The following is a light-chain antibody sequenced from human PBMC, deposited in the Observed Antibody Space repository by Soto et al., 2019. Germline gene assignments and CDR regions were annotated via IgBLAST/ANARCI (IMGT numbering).Light chain of an antibody. CDR1: QSVSSN. Sequence: EIVMTQSPATLSVSPGERATLSCRASQSVSSNLAWYQQKPGQAPRLLIYGASTRATGIPVRFSGSGSGTEFTLTISSLQFEDFAVYYCQQYNNWPPTFGGGTKVEIK. J-gene: IGKJ4*01. V-gene: IGKV3-15*01. CDR3: QQYNNWPPT. CDR2: GAS.